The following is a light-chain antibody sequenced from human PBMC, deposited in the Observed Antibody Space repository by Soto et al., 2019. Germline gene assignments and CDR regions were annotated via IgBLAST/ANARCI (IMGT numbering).Light chain of an antibody. Sequence: IVLTHSPATLSLSPWERATLSCGASQSVSSYLAWYQQKPGLAPRLVIYDSSIRATGIPDRFSGSGSGTDFTLTISRLEPEDFAVYYCQQYGSSPINFGQGTRLEIK. CDR3: QQYGSSPIN. V-gene: IGKV3D-20*01. CDR1: QSVSSY. J-gene: IGKJ5*01. CDR2: DSS.